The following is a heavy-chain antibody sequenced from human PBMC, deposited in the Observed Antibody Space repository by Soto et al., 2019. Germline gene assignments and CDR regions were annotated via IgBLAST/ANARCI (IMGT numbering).Heavy chain of an antibody. CDR1: GGSISSYY. J-gene: IGHJ4*02. Sequence: PSETLSLTCTVSGGSISSYYWSWIRQPPGKGLEWIGHIYYSGSTNYNPSLKSRVTISVDTSKNQFSLKLSSVTAADTAVYYCARSLIIGSFDYWGQGTLVTVSS. CDR2: IYYSGST. CDR3: ARSLIIGSFDY. D-gene: IGHD3-16*01. V-gene: IGHV4-59*01.